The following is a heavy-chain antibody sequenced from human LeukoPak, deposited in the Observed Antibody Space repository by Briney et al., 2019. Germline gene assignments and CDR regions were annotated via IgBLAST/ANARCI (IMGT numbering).Heavy chain of an antibody. CDR2: IHPKNGGT. CDR1: GFTFTDYF. D-gene: IGHD6-13*01. Sequence: ASVKVSCEASGFTFTDYFIHWVRQAPGQGLEWMGWIHPKNGGTLYAQRFQGRVSMTRDTSISTAYMELSRLTSDDTAVYYCARHVLGYSSSWYFIDYWGQGTLVTVSS. J-gene: IGHJ4*02. CDR3: ARHVLGYSSSWYFIDY. V-gene: IGHV1-2*02.